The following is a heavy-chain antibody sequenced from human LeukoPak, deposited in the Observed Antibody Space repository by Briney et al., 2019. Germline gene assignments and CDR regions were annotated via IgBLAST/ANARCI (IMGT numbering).Heavy chain of an antibody. J-gene: IGHJ6*03. CDR3: ARSALGPASDYYYMDV. CDR2: IYPGDSDT. V-gene: IGHV5-51*01. D-gene: IGHD1-14*01. CDR1: GYSFTSYW. Sequence: GESLKISCKGSGYSFTSYWIGWVRQMPGKGLEWMGIIYPGDSDTRYSPSFHGQVTISADKSISTAYLQWSSLKASDTAMYYCARSALGPASDYYYMDVWGKGTTVTVSS.